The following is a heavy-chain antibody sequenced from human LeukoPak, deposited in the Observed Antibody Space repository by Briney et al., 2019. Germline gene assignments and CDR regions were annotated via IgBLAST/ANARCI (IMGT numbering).Heavy chain of an antibody. CDR3: ARGRVSSSTWYSTYYYYFYMDV. CDR2: INHSGST. Sequence: SETLSLTCAVYGGSFSGYYWSWIRQPPGKGLEWIGEINHSGSTNYNPSLKSRVTISVDTTKNLFSLRLRSVTAADTAVYFCARGRVSSSTWYSTYYYYFYMDVWGKGTTVTVSS. V-gene: IGHV4-34*01. CDR1: GGSFSGYY. J-gene: IGHJ6*03. D-gene: IGHD1-1*01.